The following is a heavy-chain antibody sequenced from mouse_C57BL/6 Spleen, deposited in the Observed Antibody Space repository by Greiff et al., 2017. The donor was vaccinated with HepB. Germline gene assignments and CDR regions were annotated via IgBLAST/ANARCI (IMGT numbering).Heavy chain of an antibody. CDR3: AREGAITTVVAPYYFDY. CDR2: ISYDGSN. CDR1: GYSITSGYY. V-gene: IGHV3-6*01. Sequence: EVQLQQSGPGLVKPSQSLSLTCSVTGYSITSGYYWNWIRQFPGNKLEWMGYISYDGSNNYNPSLKNRISITRDTSKNQFFLKLNSVTTEDTATYYCAREGAITTVVAPYYFDYWGQGTTLTVSS. D-gene: IGHD1-1*01. J-gene: IGHJ2*01.